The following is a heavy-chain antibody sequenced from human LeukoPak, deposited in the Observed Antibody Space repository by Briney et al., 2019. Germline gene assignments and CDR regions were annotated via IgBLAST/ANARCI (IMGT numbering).Heavy chain of an antibody. D-gene: IGHD6-19*01. CDR3: ARILPRSVKQWQPFEH. CDR1: GGSFSGYY. CDR2: INHSGST. Sequence: PSETLSLTCAVYGGSFSGYYWSWIRQPPGKGLEWIGEINHSGSTNYNPSLKSRVTISVDTSKNQFSLKLSSVTAADTAVYYCARILPRSVKQWQPFEHWGQGTLVTVSS. V-gene: IGHV4-34*01. J-gene: IGHJ4*02.